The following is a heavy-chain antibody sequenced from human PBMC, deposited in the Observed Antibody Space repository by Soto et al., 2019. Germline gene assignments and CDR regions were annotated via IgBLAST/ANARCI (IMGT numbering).Heavy chain of an antibody. D-gene: IGHD6-25*01. CDR2: THPGNSES. Sequence: GESLKISCQGSGYTFSNQWIAWVRQMPGKGLEWMGLTHPGNSESRYSPSIQGQVTMSVDKSINTAFLQWSSLKASDSAMYYCAYRDNSGLWDCWSQG. J-gene: IGHJ4*02. CDR1: GYTFSNQW. V-gene: IGHV5-51*01. CDR3: AYRDNSGLWDC.